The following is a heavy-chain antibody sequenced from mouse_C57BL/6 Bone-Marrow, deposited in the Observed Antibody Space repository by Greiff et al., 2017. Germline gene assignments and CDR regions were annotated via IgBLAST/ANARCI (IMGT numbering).Heavy chain of an antibody. Sequence: QVQLKQPGAELVMPGASVKLSCKASGYTFTSYWMHWVKQRPGQGLEWIGEIDPSDSYTNYNQQFKGKSTLTVDKSSSTAYMQLSSLTSEDSAVYYCAREGTTVVAAYYFDYWGQGTTLTVSS. CDR2: IDPSDSYT. D-gene: IGHD1-1*01. CDR1: GYTFTSYW. V-gene: IGHV1-69*01. CDR3: AREGTTVVAAYYFDY. J-gene: IGHJ2*01.